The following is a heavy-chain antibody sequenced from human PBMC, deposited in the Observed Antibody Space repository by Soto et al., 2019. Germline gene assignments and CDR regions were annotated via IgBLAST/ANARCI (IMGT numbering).Heavy chain of an antibody. V-gene: IGHV3-23*01. J-gene: IGHJ3*02. D-gene: IGHD3-22*01. CDR2: ISGSGGST. CDR3: GKVFSAHSRGDAFVI. CDR1: GFTFSSYA. Sequence: EVQLLESGGGLVQSGGSLRLSCAASGFTFSSYAMSWFRQAPGKGLEWVSAISGSGGSTYYADSVKGRFTISRDNCKNTRYLRKNSRRAKDTAVYYCGKVFSAHSRGDAFVIWGQGTMVTVSS.